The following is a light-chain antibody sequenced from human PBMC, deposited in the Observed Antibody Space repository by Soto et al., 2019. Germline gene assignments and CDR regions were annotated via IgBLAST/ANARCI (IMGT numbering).Light chain of an antibody. CDR1: EDISNF. J-gene: IGKJ2*01. CDR2: AAS. Sequence: DIPMTQSPSSLSASVGDRVTITCRASEDISNFLAWYQQKPGKAPKLLISAASTLQSGVPFRFSGSGSGTDFTLTISSLQPEDVATYYCHKYNSAPYTFGQGTKLEL. V-gene: IGKV1-27*01. CDR3: HKYNSAPYT.